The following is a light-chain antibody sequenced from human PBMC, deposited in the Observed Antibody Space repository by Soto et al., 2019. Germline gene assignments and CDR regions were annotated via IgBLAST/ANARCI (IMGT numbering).Light chain of an antibody. CDR1: SSDVGSYDY. V-gene: IGLV2-18*02. J-gene: IGLJ1*01. CDR2: NVN. CDR3: SSYTSSSTLYV. Sequence: QSALIQPPSVSGSPGQSVTISCTGTSSDVGSYDYVSWYQQHPGTVPKPMIYNVNTQPSGVPDRFSGSKSGNTASMTISGLQAEDEADYYCSSYTSSSTLYVFGTGTKV.